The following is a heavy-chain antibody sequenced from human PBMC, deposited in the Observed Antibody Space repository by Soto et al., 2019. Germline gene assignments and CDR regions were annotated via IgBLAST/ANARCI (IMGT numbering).Heavy chain of an antibody. J-gene: IGHJ5*02. CDR3: ARGKDVRADIYNWFDP. Sequence: ASVKVSCKASGGTLSGYYMHWVRQAPGQGLEWMGWINPNSGGTNYAQKFEARVTMTRDTSISTVYMELRRLRSDDTAVYFCARGKDVRADIYNWFDPWGQGTQVTVSS. CDR2: INPNSGGT. V-gene: IGHV1-2*02. CDR1: GGTLSGYY. D-gene: IGHD2-21*01.